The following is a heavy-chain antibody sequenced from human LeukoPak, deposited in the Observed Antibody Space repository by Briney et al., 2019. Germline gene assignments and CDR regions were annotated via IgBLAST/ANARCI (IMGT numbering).Heavy chain of an antibody. CDR3: ARGAVAAAGTDY. V-gene: IGHV3-21*01. Sequence: TISSTSIYIYYADSVKGRFTISRDNAKNSLFLQMNSLRAEDTAVYYCARGAVAAAGTDYWGQGTLVTVSS. CDR2: ISSTSIYI. J-gene: IGHJ4*02. D-gene: IGHD6-13*01.